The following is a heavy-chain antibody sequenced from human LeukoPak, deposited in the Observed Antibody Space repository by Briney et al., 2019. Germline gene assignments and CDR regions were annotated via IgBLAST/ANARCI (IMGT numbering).Heavy chain of an antibody. CDR3: ARDRATGSSWYVRWFDP. Sequence: GASVKVSCKASGYTFTGLYMHWVRQAPGQGLEWMGWINPNSGGTNYAQKFQGRVTMTRDTSISTAYMELSGLSSDDTAVYYCARDRATGSSWYVRWFDPWGQGTLVTVSS. CDR1: GYTFTGLY. CDR2: INPNSGGT. D-gene: IGHD6-13*01. J-gene: IGHJ5*02. V-gene: IGHV1-2*02.